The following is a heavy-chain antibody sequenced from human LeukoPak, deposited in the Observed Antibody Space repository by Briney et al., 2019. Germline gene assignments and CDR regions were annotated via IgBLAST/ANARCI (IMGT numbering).Heavy chain of an antibody. CDR2: ISSNGGST. CDR1: GFTFSSYA. V-gene: IGHV3-64*01. CDR3: AREWRGRDGYNLVDY. J-gene: IGHJ4*02. D-gene: IGHD5-24*01. Sequence: GGSLRLSCAASGFTFSSYAMHWVRQAPGKGLEYVSAISSNGGSTYYANSVKGRFTISRVNSKNTLYLQMGSLRAEDMAVYYCAREWRGRDGYNLVDYWGQGTLVTVSS.